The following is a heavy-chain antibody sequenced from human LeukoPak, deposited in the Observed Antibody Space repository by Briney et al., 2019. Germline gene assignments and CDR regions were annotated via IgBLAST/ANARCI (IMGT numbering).Heavy chain of an antibody. CDR2: IYYSGST. CDR3: ARHRDGFHFDY. CDR1: GGSISSYY. J-gene: IGHJ4*02. Sequence: PTETLSLTCTVSGGSISSYYWSWIRQPPGKGLEWIGYIYYSGSTNYNPSLKSRVIMSVDTSKNQFSLNLSFVTAAGTAVYYCARHRDGFHFDYWGQGTLVTVSS. V-gene: IGHV4-59*08. D-gene: IGHD5-24*01.